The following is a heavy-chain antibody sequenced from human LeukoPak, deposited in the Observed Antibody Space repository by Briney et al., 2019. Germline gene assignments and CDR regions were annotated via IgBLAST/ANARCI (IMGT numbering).Heavy chain of an antibody. V-gene: IGHV3-48*01. Sequence: GGSLRLSCAVSGFTLSDYSMNWVRQAPGKGLEWLSHISSSNIYYAESVKGRFTISRDNAKNSLYLQMNSLRVEDTAVYYCASWAGTAAGFSGPFDYWGQGTLVTVSS. CDR1: GFTLSDYS. D-gene: IGHD6-13*01. CDR3: ASWAGTAAGFSGPFDY. CDR2: ISSSNI. J-gene: IGHJ4*02.